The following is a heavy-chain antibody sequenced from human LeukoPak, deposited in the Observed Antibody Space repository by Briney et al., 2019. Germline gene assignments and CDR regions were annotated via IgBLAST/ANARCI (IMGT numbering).Heavy chain of an antibody. CDR1: GGSIDSNVHY. J-gene: IGHJ4*02. CDR3: ATQYNFLFDN. D-gene: IGHD1-20*01. V-gene: IGHV4-31*03. Sequence: SQTLSLTCNVSGGSIDSNVHYWSWVRQLPGKGLEWIGYVYYTRVSYYNPSLRSRATISLDTSTSQFTLKLASVTAADTAIYYCATQYNFLFDNWGQGTLVTVSS. CDR2: VYYTRVS.